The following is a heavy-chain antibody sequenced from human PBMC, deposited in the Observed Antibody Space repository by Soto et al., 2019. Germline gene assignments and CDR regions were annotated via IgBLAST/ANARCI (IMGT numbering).Heavy chain of an antibody. CDR1: GSSLTTGKMG. J-gene: IGHJ6*02. V-gene: IGHV2-26*01. Sequence: GSGPTLVNPTETLTLTCTVSGSSLTTGKMGVSWIRQPPGKALEWLAHIFSDNERSNSTSLQGRLTISKDTSGSQVVLSMTNVDPVDTATYYCARMNVDSYQFYYAMDVWGQGTTVTVSS. CDR2: IFSDNER. CDR3: ARMNVDSYQFYYAMDV. D-gene: IGHD4-17*01.